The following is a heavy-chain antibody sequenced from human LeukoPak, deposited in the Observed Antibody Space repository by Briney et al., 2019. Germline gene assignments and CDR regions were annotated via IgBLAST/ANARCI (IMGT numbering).Heavy chain of an antibody. V-gene: IGHV3-53*01. CDR1: GFNFRAYW. D-gene: IGHD3-22*01. CDR3: ARDGDDTSGYFSPFDY. J-gene: IGHJ4*02. CDR2: IYTGGTT. Sequence: SGGSLRLSCTTSGFNFRAYWMGWVRQAPGKGLEWVSVIYTGGTTYYADSVKGRFTISRDNSKNTLYLQMNSLRAEDTAVYYCARDGDDTSGYFSPFDYWGRGTLVTVSS.